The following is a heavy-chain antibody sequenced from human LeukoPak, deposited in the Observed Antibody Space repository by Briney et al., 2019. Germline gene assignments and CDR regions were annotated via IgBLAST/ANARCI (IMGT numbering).Heavy chain of an antibody. J-gene: IGHJ3*02. Sequence: SVKVSCKASGGTFSSYAISWVRQAPGQGLEWMGRIIPIFGIANYAQKFQGRVTITADKSTSTAYMELSSLRSEDTAMYYCARYYYDSSGYYLISAFDIWGQGTMVTVSS. D-gene: IGHD3-22*01. CDR2: IIPIFGIA. V-gene: IGHV1-69*04. CDR1: GGTFSSYA. CDR3: ARYYYDSSGYYLISAFDI.